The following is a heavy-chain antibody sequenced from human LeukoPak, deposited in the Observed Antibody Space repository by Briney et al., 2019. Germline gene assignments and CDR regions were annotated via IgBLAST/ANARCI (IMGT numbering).Heavy chain of an antibody. J-gene: IGHJ4*02. CDR3: ARLEITTVTTSDY. Sequence: SVKVSCKASGGTFSSYAISWVRQAPGQGLEWMGGIIPIFGTANYAQKFQGRVTITADESTSTAYMERSSLRSADTAVYYCARLEITTVTTSDYWGQGTLVTVSS. V-gene: IGHV1-69*13. CDR2: IIPIFGTA. CDR1: GGTFSSYA. D-gene: IGHD4-17*01.